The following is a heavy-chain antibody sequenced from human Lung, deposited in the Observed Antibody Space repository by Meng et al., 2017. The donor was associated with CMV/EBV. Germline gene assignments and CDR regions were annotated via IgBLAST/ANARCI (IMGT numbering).Heavy chain of an antibody. D-gene: IGHD2-2*01. CDR1: AFIFSDYA. CDR2: ISSTSIHI. J-gene: IGHJ4*02. Sequence: GGSLRLXCAASAFIFSDYAMTWIRQAPGKGLEWVSSISSTSIHIYYADSVKGRFTISRDNGKNLLYLQLNSLRAEDTAVYYCARGRGYCSSTNCYLNFDYWGQGKXVNGSS. CDR3: ARGRGYCSSTNCYLNFDY. V-gene: IGHV3-21*01.